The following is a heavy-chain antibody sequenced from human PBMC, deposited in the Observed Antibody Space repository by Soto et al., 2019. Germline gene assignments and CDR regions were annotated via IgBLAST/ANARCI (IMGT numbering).Heavy chain of an antibody. J-gene: IGHJ6*02. CDR3: ASSDFWSGYRIYYYYGMDV. V-gene: IGHV1-69*01. Sequence: QVQLVQSGAEVKKPGSSVKVSCKASGGTFSSYAISWVRQAPGQGLEWMGGIIPIFGTANYAQKFQGRVTITADESTCTAYMELSSLRSEDTAVHYCASSDFWSGYRIYYYYGMDVWGQGTTVTVSS. CDR2: IIPIFGTA. D-gene: IGHD3-3*01. CDR1: GGTFSSYA.